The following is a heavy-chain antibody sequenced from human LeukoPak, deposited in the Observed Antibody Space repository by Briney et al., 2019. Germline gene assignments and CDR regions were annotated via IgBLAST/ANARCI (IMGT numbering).Heavy chain of an antibody. Sequence: GRSLRLSCAASGFTFDDYVMDWVRQAPGKGLEWVSSISWNSNTIDYADSVKGRFTISRDNAKNSLYPQMNSLRVEDTALYYCTKKANEAFDIWGQGTMVTVSS. CDR1: GFTFDDYV. V-gene: IGHV3-9*01. CDR3: TKKANEAFDI. CDR2: ISWNSNTI. J-gene: IGHJ3*02.